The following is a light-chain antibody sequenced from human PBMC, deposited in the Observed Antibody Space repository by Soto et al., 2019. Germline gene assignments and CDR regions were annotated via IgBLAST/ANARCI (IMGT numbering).Light chain of an antibody. CDR3: SSYTTSSTLGV. CDR2: EVT. CDR1: SNDVGGYNY. Sequence: QSALTQPASVSGSPGQSITIACTGSSNDVGGYNYVSWYQQHPDKAPKLMIYEVTNRPSGVSIRFSGSKSGNTASLTISGLQAEDEADYYCSSYTTSSTLGVFGTGTKVTVL. J-gene: IGLJ1*01. V-gene: IGLV2-14*01.